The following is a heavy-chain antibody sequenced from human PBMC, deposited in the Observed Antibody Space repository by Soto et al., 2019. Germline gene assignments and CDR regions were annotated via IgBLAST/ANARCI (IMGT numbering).Heavy chain of an antibody. CDR3: ARVHVMVVAGSTFDY. CDR1: GYSIISGSY. CDR2: IYHGGTT. D-gene: IGHD6-19*01. Sequence: TSETLSLTCTVSGYSIISGSYLALIRHPPGKGPEWIASIYHGGTTFYNPSLKSRITISVDTSNNQFSLKLTSVTAADTAVYYCARVHVMVVAGSTFDYWGHGTLVTVSS. J-gene: IGHJ4*01. V-gene: IGHV4-38-2*02.